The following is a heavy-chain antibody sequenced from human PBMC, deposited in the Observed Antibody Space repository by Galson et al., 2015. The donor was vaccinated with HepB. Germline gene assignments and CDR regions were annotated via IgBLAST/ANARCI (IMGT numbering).Heavy chain of an antibody. Sequence: SVKVSCKASGGTFSSYTISWVRQAPGQGLEWMGRIIPILGIANYAQKFQGRVTITADKSTSTAYMELSSLRSEDTAVYYCARVAEWGSGSYYPPVSAYYYYGMDVWGQGTTVTVSS. D-gene: IGHD3-10*01. CDR2: IIPILGIA. CDR3: ARVAEWGSGSYYPPVSAYYYYGMDV. J-gene: IGHJ6*02. CDR1: GGTFSSYT. V-gene: IGHV1-69*02.